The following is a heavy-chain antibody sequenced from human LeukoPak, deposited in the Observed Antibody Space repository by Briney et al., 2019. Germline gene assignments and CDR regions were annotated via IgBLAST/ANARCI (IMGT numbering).Heavy chain of an antibody. CDR3: ARIVGATRARRYFDY. CDR2: ISGSGGST. D-gene: IGHD1-26*01. CDR1: GFTFSSYA. Sequence: GGSLRLSCAASGFTFSSYAMSWVRQAPGKGLEWVSAISGSGGSTYYADSVKGRFTISRDNSKNTLYLQMNSLRAEDTAVYYCARIVGATRARRYFDYWGQGTLVTVSS. J-gene: IGHJ4*02. V-gene: IGHV3-23*01.